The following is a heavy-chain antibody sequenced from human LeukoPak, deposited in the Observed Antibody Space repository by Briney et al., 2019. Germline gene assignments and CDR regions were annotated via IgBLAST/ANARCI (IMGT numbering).Heavy chain of an antibody. Sequence: PGGSLRLSCAASGFTFSSYSMNWVRQAPGKGLEWVSSISSSSSYIYYADSVKGRFTISRDNAKNSLYLQMNSLRAEDTAVYYCARSGGRYLAFDYWGQGTLVTVSS. D-gene: IGHD1-26*01. CDR2: ISSSSSYI. CDR3: ARSGGRYLAFDY. J-gene: IGHJ4*02. V-gene: IGHV3-21*01. CDR1: GFTFSSYS.